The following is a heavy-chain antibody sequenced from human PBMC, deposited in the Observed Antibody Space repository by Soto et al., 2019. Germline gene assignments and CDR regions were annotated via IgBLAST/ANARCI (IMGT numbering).Heavy chain of an antibody. V-gene: IGHV1-69*13. CDR1: GGTFSSYA. D-gene: IGHD3-10*01. J-gene: IGHJ6*02. CDR2: IIPIFGTA. CDR3: AREIPDGSGYYYYGMDV. Sequence: ASVKVSCKASGGTFSSYAISWVRQAPGQGLEWMGGIIPIFGTANYAQKFQGRVTITADESTSTAYMELSSLRSEDTAVYYCAREIPDGSGYYYYGMDVWGQGTTVTVSS.